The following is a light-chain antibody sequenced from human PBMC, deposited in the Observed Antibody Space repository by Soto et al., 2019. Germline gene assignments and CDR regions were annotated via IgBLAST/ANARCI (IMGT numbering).Light chain of an antibody. V-gene: IGKV1-6*01. J-gene: IGKJ4*01. CDR2: AAS. Sequence: ALQMTQSPSSLSASLGDRDTIXXRASQGIRHDLGWYQQKPGKAPKIXIYAASSLQSLGPSRFSGSGAGTDFTLTISSLQPEDFATYYCLQDYNYPLTFGGGTKVDIK. CDR1: QGIRHD. CDR3: LQDYNYPLT.